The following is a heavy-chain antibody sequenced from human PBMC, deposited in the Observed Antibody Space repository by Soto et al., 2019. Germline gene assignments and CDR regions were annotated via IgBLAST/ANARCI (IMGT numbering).Heavy chain of an antibody. J-gene: IGHJ4*01. CDR2: IIPIFGTA. Sequence: SVKVSCKASGGSFSSYAISWVRQAPGQGLEWMGGIIPIFGTANYAQKFQGRVTITADESTSTAYMELSSLRSEDTAVYYCTTDSYFTLKLVRFDYWGLGTLVTVSS. V-gene: IGHV1-69*13. CDR1: GGSFSSYA. D-gene: IGHD3-22*01. CDR3: TTDSYFTLKLVRFDY.